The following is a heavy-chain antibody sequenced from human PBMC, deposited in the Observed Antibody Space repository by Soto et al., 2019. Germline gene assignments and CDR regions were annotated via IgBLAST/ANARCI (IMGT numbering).Heavy chain of an antibody. D-gene: IGHD3-9*01. CDR2: IYYSGST. Sequence: SETLSLTCTVSGGSISSGDYYWSWIRHPPGKGLEWIGYIYYSGSTYYNPSLKSRVTISVDTSKNQFSLKLSSVTAADTAVYYCARDHYVYDILTGYGYYYGMDVWGQGTTVT. CDR1: GGSISSGDYY. J-gene: IGHJ6*02. CDR3: ARDHYVYDILTGYGYYYGMDV. V-gene: IGHV4-30-4*01.